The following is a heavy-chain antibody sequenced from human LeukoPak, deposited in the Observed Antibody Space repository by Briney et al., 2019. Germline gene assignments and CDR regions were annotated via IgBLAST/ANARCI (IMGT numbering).Heavy chain of an antibody. CDR2: IYYSGST. D-gene: IGHD5-18*01. Sequence: SETLSLTCTVSGGSISSYYWSWLRQPPGKGLEWIGYIYYSGSTNYNPSLKSRVTISVDTSKNQFSLKLSSVTAADTAVYYCARGGANLDSYGSEWGQGTLVTVSS. J-gene: IGHJ4*02. V-gene: IGHV4-59*01. CDR3: ARGGANLDSYGSE. CDR1: GGSISSYY.